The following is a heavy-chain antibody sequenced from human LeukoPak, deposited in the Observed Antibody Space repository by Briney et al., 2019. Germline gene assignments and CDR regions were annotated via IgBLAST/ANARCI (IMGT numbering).Heavy chain of an antibody. CDR3: AVGYSSSYFDY. CDR2: IYPGDSDT. V-gene: IGHV5-51*01. CDR1: GYIFTSYW. D-gene: IGHD6-13*01. Sequence: GESLQISCKGSGYIFTSYWIGWGRQMPGKGLEWMGIIYPGDSDTRYSPSFQGQVTISADKSISTAYLQWSSLKASGTAMYYCAVGYSSSYFDYWGQGTLVTVSS. J-gene: IGHJ4*02.